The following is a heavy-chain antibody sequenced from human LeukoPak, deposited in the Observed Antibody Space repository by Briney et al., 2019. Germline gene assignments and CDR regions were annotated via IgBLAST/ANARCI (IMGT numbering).Heavy chain of an antibody. V-gene: IGHV4-59*12. CDR1: GDSIRSYY. CDR2: IYNSGST. D-gene: IGHD6-13*01. CDR3: ARDQIAAATHGFDP. J-gene: IGHJ5*02. Sequence: SETLSLTCTVSGDSIRSYYWSWIRQPPGKGLELIAYIYNSGSTYYNPSLKSRVTISVDTSKNQFSLKLSSVTAADTAVYYCARDQIAAATHGFDPWGQGTLVTVSS.